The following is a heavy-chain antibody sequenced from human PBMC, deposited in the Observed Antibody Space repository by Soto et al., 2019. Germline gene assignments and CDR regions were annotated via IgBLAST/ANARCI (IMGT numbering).Heavy chain of an antibody. J-gene: IGHJ6*02. D-gene: IGHD2-15*01. V-gene: IGHV3-30-3*01. CDR3: ARDHKVVAATRGIGYYYGMDV. CDR1: GFTFSSYA. Sequence: QVQLVESGGGVVQPGRSLRLSCAASGFTFSSYAMHWVRQAPGKGLEWVAVISHDGSNKYYAGSVKGRFTISRDNSKNTLYLQMNSLRAEDTAVYYCARDHKVVAATRGIGYYYGMDVWGQGTTVTVSS. CDR2: ISHDGSNK.